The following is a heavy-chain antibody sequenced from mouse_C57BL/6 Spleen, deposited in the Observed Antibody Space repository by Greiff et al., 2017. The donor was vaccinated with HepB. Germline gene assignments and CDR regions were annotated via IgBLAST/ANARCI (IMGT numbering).Heavy chain of an antibody. V-gene: IGHV1-47*01. CDR3: ARSELGPYYAMDY. CDR1: GYTFTTYP. Sequence: VQVVESGAELVKPGASVKMSCKASGYTFTTYPIEWMKQNHGKSLEWIGNFHPYNDDTKYNEKFKGKATLTVEKSSSTVYLELSRLTSDDSAVYYCARSELGPYYAMDYWGQGTSVTVSS. CDR2: FHPYNDDT. J-gene: IGHJ4*01. D-gene: IGHD4-1*01.